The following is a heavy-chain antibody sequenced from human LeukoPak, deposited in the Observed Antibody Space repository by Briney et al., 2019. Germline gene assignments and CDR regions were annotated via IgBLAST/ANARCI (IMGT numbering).Heavy chain of an antibody. CDR2: ISGSGGST. V-gene: IGHV3-23*01. J-gene: IGHJ4*02. Sequence: QAGGSLRLSCAASGFTFSSYGMSWVRQAPGKGLEWVSAISGSGGSTYYADSVKGRFTISRDNSKNTLYLQMNSLRAEDTAVYYCAKAGRHVDYFDYWGQGTLVTVSS. CDR3: AKAGRHVDYFDY. CDR1: GFTFSSYG.